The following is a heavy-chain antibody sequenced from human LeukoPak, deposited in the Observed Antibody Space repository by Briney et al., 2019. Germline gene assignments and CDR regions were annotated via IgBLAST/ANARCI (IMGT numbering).Heavy chain of an antibody. CDR2: ICPDGTVT. V-gene: IGHV3-74*01. J-gene: IGHJ4*02. Sequence: GGSLRLSCAASGFTFSTYWMHWVRQAPGKGPMWVSRICPDGTVTNYADSVKARFIISRDNARNTVYLQMNSLRVEDTAVYYCVRDFRSADYWGQGTLVTVSS. CDR1: GFTFSTYW. CDR3: VRDFRSADY.